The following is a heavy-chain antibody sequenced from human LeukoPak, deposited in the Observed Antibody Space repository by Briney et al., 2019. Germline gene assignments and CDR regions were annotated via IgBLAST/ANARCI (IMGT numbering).Heavy chain of an antibody. CDR1: GGAISSYY. D-gene: IGHD2-2*01. V-gene: IGHV4-59*12. J-gene: IGHJ5*02. Sequence: RPSETLSLTCTGSGGAISSYYWSWIRQPPGKGLQWLGYIYYSGSTNYNPSLKSRVTISVDTSKNQFSLKLSSVTAADTAVYYCASASSTSGWDWFDPWGQGTLVTVSS. CDR3: ASASSTSGWDWFDP. CDR2: IYYSGST.